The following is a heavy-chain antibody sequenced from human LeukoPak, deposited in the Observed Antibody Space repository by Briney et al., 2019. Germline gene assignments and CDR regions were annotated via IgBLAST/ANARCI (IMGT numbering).Heavy chain of an antibody. J-gene: IGHJ2*01. V-gene: IGHV5-51*01. Sequence: GESLKISCKASGYSFSNYYIAWVRQMPRKGLEWMGIVYPADSDATYSPSFQGQVTISADKSINTAYLQWNSLKASDTAIYYCARRGELGSYFNGPNWYFDLWGRGTLVTVSS. CDR1: GYSFSNYY. D-gene: IGHD3-10*01. CDR3: ARRGELGSYFNGPNWYFDL. CDR2: VYPADSDA.